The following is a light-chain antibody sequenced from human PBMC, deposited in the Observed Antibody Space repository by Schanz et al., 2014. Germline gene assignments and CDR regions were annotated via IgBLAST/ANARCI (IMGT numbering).Light chain of an antibody. J-gene: IGKJ1*01. V-gene: IGKV4-1*01. CDR1: QSVLYTSNNKNY. CDR2: WAS. Sequence: DIVMTQSPDSLAVSLGERATINCKSSQSVLYTSNNKNYLAWYQHKPGQPPKLLIYWASTRESGVPDRFSGSGSGTDFTLTISSLQAEDVAVYYCQQYLVYRTFGQGTKVEIK. CDR3: QQYLVYRT.